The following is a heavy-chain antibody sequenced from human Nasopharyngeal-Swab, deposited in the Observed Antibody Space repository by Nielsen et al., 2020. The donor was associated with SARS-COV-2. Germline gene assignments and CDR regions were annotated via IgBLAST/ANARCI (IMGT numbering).Heavy chain of an antibody. Sequence: GESLKISCAASGFSFSTFWMHWVRQVPGEGLVWVSRINTDGRRTSYAESVKGRFTISRDNVKNMLYLQMNNLRPEDTAVYYCARDLGGFGGYWGQGTLATVSS. J-gene: IGHJ4*02. CDR3: ARDLGGFGGY. CDR1: GFSFSTFW. CDR2: INTDGRRT. D-gene: IGHD4-23*01. V-gene: IGHV3-74*01.